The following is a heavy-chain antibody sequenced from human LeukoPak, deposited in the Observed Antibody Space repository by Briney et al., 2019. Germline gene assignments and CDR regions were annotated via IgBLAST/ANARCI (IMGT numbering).Heavy chain of an antibody. V-gene: IGHV1-2*02. CDR1: GYTFTGYY. D-gene: IGHD1-26*01. CDR2: INPNSGGT. J-gene: IGHJ6*02. CDR3: ARDRLRVGATWHYYYGVDV. Sequence: ASVKVSCKASGYTFTGYYMHWVRQAPGQGLEWMGWINPNSGGTNYAQKFQGRVTMTRDTSISTAYMELSRLRSDDTAVYYCARDRLRVGATWHYYYGVDVWGQGTTVTVSS.